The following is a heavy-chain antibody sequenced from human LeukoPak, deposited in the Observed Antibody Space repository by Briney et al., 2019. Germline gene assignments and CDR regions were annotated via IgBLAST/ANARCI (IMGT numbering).Heavy chain of an antibody. CDR2: IDWNGANT. V-gene: IGHV3-20*04. CDR3: ARVRGGLSYGMDV. J-gene: IGHJ6*02. Sequence: GGSLRLSCAASGFTFDGYGMSWGRQAPGKGLEWVYAIDWNGANTGYADSVKGRFTVSRDNAKNSLYLHLSSLRAEDTALYYCARVRGGLSYGMDVWGQGTTVTVSS. D-gene: IGHD3-10*01. CDR1: GFTFDGYG.